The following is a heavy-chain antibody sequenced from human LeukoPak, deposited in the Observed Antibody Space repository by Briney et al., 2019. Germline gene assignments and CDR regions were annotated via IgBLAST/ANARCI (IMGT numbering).Heavy chain of an antibody. J-gene: IGHJ4*02. CDR1: GYTFTSYA. V-gene: IGHV1-3*03. CDR2: INAGNGNT. CDR3: ARGKYDYGDYYFDY. Sequence: ASVKVSCKASGYTFTSYAMHWVRQAPGQRLEWMGWINAGNGNTKYSQEFQGRVTITRDTSASTAYMELSSLRSEDMAVYYCARGKYDYGDYYFDYWGQGTLVTVSS. D-gene: IGHD4-17*01.